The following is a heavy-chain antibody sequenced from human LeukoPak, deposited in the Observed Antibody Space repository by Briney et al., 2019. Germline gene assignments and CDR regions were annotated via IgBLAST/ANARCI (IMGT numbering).Heavy chain of an antibody. Sequence: ASVKVSCKASGYTFTSYYMHWVRQAPGQGLEWMGIINPSGGSTNYAQKFQGRLTMTRDTSTSTVYMELSSLRSEDTAVYYCARDPGYDSSGYQTLMVYWGQGTLVTVSS. CDR1: GYTFTSYY. V-gene: IGHV1-46*01. CDR2: INPSGGST. J-gene: IGHJ4*02. CDR3: ARDPGYDSSGYQTLMVY. D-gene: IGHD3-22*01.